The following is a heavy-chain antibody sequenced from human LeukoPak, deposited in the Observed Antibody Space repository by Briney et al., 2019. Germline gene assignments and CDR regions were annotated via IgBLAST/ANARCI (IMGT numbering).Heavy chain of an antibody. Sequence: GGSLRLSCAASGFTVSSNYMSWVRQAQGKGMEWVSVIYSGGSKYYADSVKGRFTISRDNSKNTLYLQMNSLRAEDTAVYYCARVRLVQYYYYGMDVCGQGTPVTVSS. CDR3: ARVRLVQYYYYGMDV. D-gene: IGHD6-6*01. CDR1: GFTVSSNY. CDR2: IYSGGSK. J-gene: IGHJ6*02. V-gene: IGHV3-53*01.